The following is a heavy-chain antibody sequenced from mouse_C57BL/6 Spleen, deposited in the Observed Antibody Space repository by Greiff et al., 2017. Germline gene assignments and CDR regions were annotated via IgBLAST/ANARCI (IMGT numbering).Heavy chain of an antibody. CDR1: GYTFTSYW. Sequence: QVQLKQSGAELAKPGASVKLSCKASGYTFTSYWMHWVKQRPGQGLEWIGYINPSSGYTKYNQKFKDKATLTADKSSSTAYMQLSSLTYEDSAVYYCARYYGNYDVHFDYWGQGTTLTVSS. CDR3: ARYYGNYDVHFDY. J-gene: IGHJ2*01. V-gene: IGHV1-7*01. CDR2: INPSSGYT. D-gene: IGHD2-1*01.